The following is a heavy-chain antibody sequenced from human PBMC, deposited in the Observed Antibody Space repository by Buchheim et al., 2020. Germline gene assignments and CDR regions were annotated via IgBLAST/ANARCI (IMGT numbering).Heavy chain of an antibody. D-gene: IGHD2-21*02. CDR1: GFTFGIYW. J-gene: IGHJ4*02. V-gene: IGHV3-74*01. CDR2: INGDGRNT. CDR3: AMSTDYYSD. Sequence: EVQLVESGGGLVQPGGSLRLSCAASGFTFGIYWMHWVRQTPGKGLVWVSRINGDGRNTDYADSVKGRFTISRDNAENTLYLQVNSLRAEDTAVYYCAMSTDYYSDWGQGT.